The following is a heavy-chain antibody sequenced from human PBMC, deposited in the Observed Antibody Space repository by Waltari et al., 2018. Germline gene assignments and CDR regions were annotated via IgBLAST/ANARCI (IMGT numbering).Heavy chain of an antibody. CDR2: IKQDGSEK. CDR3: ARVGGYSSNWWVDYYGMDV. J-gene: IGHJ6*02. D-gene: IGHD6-13*01. V-gene: IGHV3-7*01. Sequence: EVQLMESGGGLVRPGGSLRLSCAASGFTFSTYWMSWVRQAPGEGLGWVANIKQDGSEKSYVDSVKGRFTISRDNAKNSLYLQMRSLRAEDTALYYCARVGGYSSNWWVDYYGMDVWGQGTTVTVSS. CDR1: GFTFSTYW.